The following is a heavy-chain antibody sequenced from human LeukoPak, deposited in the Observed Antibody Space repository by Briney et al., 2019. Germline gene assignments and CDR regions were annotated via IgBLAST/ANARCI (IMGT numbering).Heavy chain of an antibody. CDR2: IYTSGST. D-gene: IGHD2-15*01. CDR3: ARLRIDYYYYYMDV. Sequence: PSETLSLTCTVSGGSLSSYYWSWIRQPPGKGLEWIGYIYTSGSTNYTPSLKSRVTISVDTTKKQFSLKLSSVTAADTAVYYCARLRIDYYYYYMDVWGKGTTVTVSS. J-gene: IGHJ6*03. CDR1: GGSLSSYY. V-gene: IGHV4-4*09.